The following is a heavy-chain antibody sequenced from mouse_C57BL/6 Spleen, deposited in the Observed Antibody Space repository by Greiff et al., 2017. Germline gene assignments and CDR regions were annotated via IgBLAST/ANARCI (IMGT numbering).Heavy chain of an antibody. CDR3: ARGPDYYSSSYDWYFDV. J-gene: IGHJ1*03. CDR1: GIAFSRYW. Sequence: EVQLVESGGGLVQPGGSLKLSCAASGIAFSRYWMSWVRRAPGKGLEWIGEINPDSSTINYAPSLKDKFIISRDKAKNTRYLQMSKVRSEDTALYYCARGPDYYSSSYDWYFDVGGTGTTVTVSS. CDR2: INPDSSTI. V-gene: IGHV4-1*01. D-gene: IGHD1-1*01.